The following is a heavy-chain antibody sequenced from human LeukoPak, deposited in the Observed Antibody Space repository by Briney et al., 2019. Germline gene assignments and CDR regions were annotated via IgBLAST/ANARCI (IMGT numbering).Heavy chain of an antibody. J-gene: IGHJ4*02. CDR2: ISSSSSYI. Sequence: GGSLRLSCAASGFTFSSYSMNWVRQAPGKGLGWVSSISSSSSYIYYADSVKGRFTISRDNAKNSLYLQMNSLRAEDTAVYYCAVSPYSSGPTSFDYWGQGTLVTVSS. D-gene: IGHD6-19*01. V-gene: IGHV3-21*01. CDR3: AVSPYSSGPTSFDY. CDR1: GFTFSSYS.